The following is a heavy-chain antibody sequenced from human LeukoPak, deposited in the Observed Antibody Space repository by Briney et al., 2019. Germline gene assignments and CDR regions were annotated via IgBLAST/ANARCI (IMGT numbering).Heavy chain of an antibody. CDR2: ISADGGST. V-gene: IGHV3-43*02. J-gene: IGHJ4*02. Sequence: GGSLRLSCVASGLNFDDSAMHWVRQAPGKGLEWVSLISADGGSTFSADSVKGRFSISRDNSKNSLYLQMNSLRSEDTAMYYCAKESGKFDYWGQGTLVGVSS. CDR1: GLNFDDSA. CDR3: AKESGKFDY.